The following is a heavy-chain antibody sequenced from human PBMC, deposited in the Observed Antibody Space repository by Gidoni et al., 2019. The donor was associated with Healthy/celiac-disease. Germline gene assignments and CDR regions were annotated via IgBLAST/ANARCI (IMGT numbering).Heavy chain of an antibody. CDR2: IYYSGST. D-gene: IGHD6-19*01. Sequence: QVQLQESGPGLVKPSETLSLTCTVSGGSVSSGSYYWSWIRQPPGKGLEWIGYIYYSGSTNYNPSLKSRVTISVDTSKNQFSLKLSSVTAADTAVYYCAREPRIAVAGRNWFDPWGQGTLVTVSS. V-gene: IGHV4-61*01. J-gene: IGHJ5*02. CDR1: GGSVSSGSYY. CDR3: AREPRIAVAGRNWFDP.